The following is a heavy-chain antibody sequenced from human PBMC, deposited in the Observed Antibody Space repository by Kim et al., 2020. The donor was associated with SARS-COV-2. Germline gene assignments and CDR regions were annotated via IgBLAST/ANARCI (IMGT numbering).Heavy chain of an antibody. D-gene: IGHD2-21*02. CDR2: INNNGAAT. CDR1: GFTFSSHG. Sequence: GGSLRLSCAASGFTFSSHGMSWVRQAPGKGLEWVSAINNNGAATNYVDSVKGRFTISRDNAKNTLSLQMDSLRAEDTAVYYCAKGASCGADCHYLFDSWGQGTLVTVSS. CDR3: AKGASCGADCHYLFDS. V-gene: IGHV3-23*01. J-gene: IGHJ4*02.